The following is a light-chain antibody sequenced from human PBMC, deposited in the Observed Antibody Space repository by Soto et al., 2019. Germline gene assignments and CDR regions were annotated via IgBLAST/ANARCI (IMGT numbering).Light chain of an antibody. CDR2: DAS. V-gene: IGKV1-39*01. J-gene: IGKJ1*01. CDR3: QQSYSTPPWT. Sequence: DIQLTQSPSSLSASVGDKVTITFLASQSIRSYLNWVQQKPGKAPKLLIYDASSLQTGVPSRFSGSGSGTDFSLTISSLQPEDFATYYCQQSYSTPPWTFGQGTRWIS. CDR1: QSIRSY.